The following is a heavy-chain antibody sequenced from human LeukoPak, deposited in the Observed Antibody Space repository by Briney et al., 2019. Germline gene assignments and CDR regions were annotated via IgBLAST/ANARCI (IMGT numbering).Heavy chain of an antibody. CDR1: GGSFSGYY. Sequence: SETLSLTCAVYGGSFSGYYWSWIRQPPGKGLEWIGEINHSGSTNYNPSLKSRVTISVDTSKNQFSLKLSSVTAADTAVYYCAKSGGDLLPPLLDYWGQGTLVTVSS. CDR2: INHSGST. J-gene: IGHJ4*02. CDR3: AKSGGDLLPPLLDY. D-gene: IGHD1-26*01. V-gene: IGHV4-34*01.